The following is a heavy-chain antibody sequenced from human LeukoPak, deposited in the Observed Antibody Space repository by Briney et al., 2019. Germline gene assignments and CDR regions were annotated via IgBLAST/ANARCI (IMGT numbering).Heavy chain of an antibody. CDR3: AKDGRYLALYGMDV. D-gene: IGHD3-9*01. CDR2: ISGSGGST. J-gene: IGHJ6*02. V-gene: IGHV3-23*01. Sequence: GGSLRLSCAVSGFTFSNYAMSWVRQAPGKGLEWVSAISGSGGSTYYADSVKGRFTISRDNSKNTLYLQMNSLRAEDTAVYYCAKDGRYLALYGMDVWGQGTTVTVSS. CDR1: GFTFSNYA.